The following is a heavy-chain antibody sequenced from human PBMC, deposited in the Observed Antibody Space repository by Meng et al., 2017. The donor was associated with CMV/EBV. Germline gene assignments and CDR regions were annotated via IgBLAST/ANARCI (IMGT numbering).Heavy chain of an antibody. CDR2: ISAYNGNT. V-gene: IGHV1-18*01. J-gene: IGHJ6*02. CDR1: GYTFTSYG. Sequence: ASVKVSCKASGYTFTSYGISWVRQATGQGLEGMGWISAYNGNTNYAQKLQGRVTMTTDTSTSTAYMELRSLRSDDTAVYYCARLPHSSSGYYYYGMDVWGQGTTVTVSS. CDR3: ARLPHSSSGYYYYGMDV. D-gene: IGHD6-13*01.